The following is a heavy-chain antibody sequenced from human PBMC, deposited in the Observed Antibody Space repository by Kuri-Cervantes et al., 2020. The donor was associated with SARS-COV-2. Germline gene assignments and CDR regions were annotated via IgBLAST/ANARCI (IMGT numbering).Heavy chain of an antibody. Sequence: GGSLRLSCAASGFAFSDYYMSWIRQAPGKGLEWVSYISSSSSYIYYADSVKGRFTISRDNAKNSLYLQMNSLRAEDTAVYYCARTDPQLPHLIYWGQGTLVTVSS. CDR2: ISSSSSYI. D-gene: IGHD1-14*01. J-gene: IGHJ4*02. CDR3: ARTDPQLPHLIY. CDR1: GFAFSDYY. V-gene: IGHV3-11*06.